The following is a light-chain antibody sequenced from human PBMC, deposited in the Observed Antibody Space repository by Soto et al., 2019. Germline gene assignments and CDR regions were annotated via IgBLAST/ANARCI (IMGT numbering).Light chain of an antibody. CDR2: AAS. Sequence: DIQRTQSPSSLSASVGDRVTITCRASQSISNYLNWYQQKPGKAPKLLSYAASSLQSGVPSRFSGSGSGTDFTLTISSLQPEDFATYYCQQSYSTRITFGQGTRLEI. CDR3: QQSYSTRIT. CDR1: QSISNY. J-gene: IGKJ5*01. V-gene: IGKV1-39*01.